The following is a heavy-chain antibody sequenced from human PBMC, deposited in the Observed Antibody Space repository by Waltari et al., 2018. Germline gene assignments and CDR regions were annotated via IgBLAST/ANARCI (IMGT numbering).Heavy chain of an antibody. CDR1: GHTFSMPW. Sequence: EVQLMESGGGCVQLGGSLRASCEGSGHTFSMPWMTWGGPGPGKGLEGVASIKEDGSEKYHGDSVRGRFFISRDNTKKTLYLDMNSLRVEDTAVYFCARVHCGGDCYPSYYDGLDVWGRGTAVTVSS. CDR3: ARVHCGGDCYPSYYDGLDV. J-gene: IGHJ6*02. CDR2: IKEDGSEK. D-gene: IGHD2-21*02. V-gene: IGHV3-7*04.